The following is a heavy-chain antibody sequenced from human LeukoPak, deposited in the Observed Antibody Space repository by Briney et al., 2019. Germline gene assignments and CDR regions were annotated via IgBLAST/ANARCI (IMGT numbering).Heavy chain of an antibody. CDR3: TKDSVSLPTGWFDP. D-gene: IGHD5/OR15-5a*01. CDR2: ISDSGAST. CDR1: GFTFSSYA. V-gene: IGHV3-23*01. J-gene: IGHJ5*02. Sequence: GGSLRLSCAASGFTFSSYAMTWVRQAPGKGLEWVSSISDSGASTYYADSVKGRFTISRDNSKNTLHLQMNSLRAEDTALYYCTKDSVSLPTGWFDPWGQGTLVTVSS.